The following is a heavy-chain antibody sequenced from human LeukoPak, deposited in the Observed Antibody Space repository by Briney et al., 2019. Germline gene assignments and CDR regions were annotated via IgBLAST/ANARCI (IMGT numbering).Heavy chain of an antibody. D-gene: IGHD6-19*01. CDR3: ARAGSSGLNWFDP. CDR2: INPSGGST. V-gene: IGHV1-46*01. CDR1: GYTFTSYY. Sequence: ASVKVSCKAFGYTFTSYYMHWVRQAPGQGLEWMGIINPSGGSTSYAQKFQGRVTMTRDTSTSAVYMELSSLRSEDTAVYYCARAGSSGLNWFDPWGQGTLVTVSS. J-gene: IGHJ5*02.